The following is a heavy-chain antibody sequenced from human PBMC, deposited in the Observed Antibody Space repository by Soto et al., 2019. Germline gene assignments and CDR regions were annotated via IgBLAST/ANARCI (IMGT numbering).Heavy chain of an antibody. J-gene: IGHJ4*02. CDR2: VSHDGRNT. CDR1: GFTFSDYA. D-gene: IGHD6-19*01. Sequence: VQLVESGGGVVQPGRSLRLSCAASGFTFSDYAMHWVRQAPGKGLEWVAVVSHDGRNTHYADSVKGRFTISRDSSKNTVSLEMTRLRAEDTAVYYCAKGGRQWLVTSDFNYWGQGALVTVSP. CDR3: AKGGRQWLVTSDFNY. V-gene: IGHV3-30*18.